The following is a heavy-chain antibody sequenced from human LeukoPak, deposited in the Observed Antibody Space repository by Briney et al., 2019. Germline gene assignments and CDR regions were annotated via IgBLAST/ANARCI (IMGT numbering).Heavy chain of an antibody. CDR3: ARHEDGDYAGQDY. CDR2: IYHSGST. CDR1: GGSISSSNW. V-gene: IGHV4-4*02. Sequence: SETLSLTCAVSGGSISSSNWWSWVRQPPGKGLEWIGEIYHSGSTNYNPSLKSRVTISVDKSKNQFSLKLSSVTAADTAMYYCARHEDGDYAGQDYWGQGTLVTVSS. J-gene: IGHJ4*02. D-gene: IGHD4-17*01.